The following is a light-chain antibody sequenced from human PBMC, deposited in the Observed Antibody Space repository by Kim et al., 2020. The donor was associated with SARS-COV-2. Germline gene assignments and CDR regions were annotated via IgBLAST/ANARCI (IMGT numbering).Light chain of an antibody. CDR1: QSVNQF. J-gene: IGKJ2*01. CDR2: AAA. CDR3: QQSYSTPYT. V-gene: IGKV1-39*01. Sequence: DIQMTQSPSSLSASVGDRVSITCRASQSVNQFLNWYQQEAGKAPKLLIYAAATLQSVVPTRFSGSGSETEFTLTISSLQAEDFATYYCQQSYSTPYTFGQGTKLEI.